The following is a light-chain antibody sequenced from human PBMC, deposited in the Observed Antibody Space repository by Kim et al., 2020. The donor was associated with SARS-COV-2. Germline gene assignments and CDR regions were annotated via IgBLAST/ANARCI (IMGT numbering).Light chain of an antibody. CDR3: NSRDSNDNVV. J-gene: IGLJ2*01. CDR2: GKN. CDR1: SLRSNN. Sequence: AWGHTARITCQGDSLRSNNAPWYQQKPGQAPILVIYGKNTRPSGIPAGFSGSSPGNTASLPITGTQAGDEADYYCNSRDSNDNVVFGGGTQLTVL. V-gene: IGLV3-19*01.